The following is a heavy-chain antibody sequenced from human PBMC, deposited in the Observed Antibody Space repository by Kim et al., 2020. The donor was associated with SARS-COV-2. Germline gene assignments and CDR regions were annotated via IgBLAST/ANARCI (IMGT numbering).Heavy chain of an antibody. CDR3: ATGGLDPSDYYYMDV. D-gene: IGHD1-26*01. V-gene: IGHV1-24*01. CDR2: LDPEDGET. Sequence: ASVKVSCKVSGYTLTELSMHWVRQAPGKGLEWMGGLDPEDGETIYAQKFQGRVTMTEDTSRDTAYMELSSLRSEDTAVYYCATGGLDPSDYYYMDVWGKGTTVTVSS. J-gene: IGHJ6*03. CDR1: GYTLTELS.